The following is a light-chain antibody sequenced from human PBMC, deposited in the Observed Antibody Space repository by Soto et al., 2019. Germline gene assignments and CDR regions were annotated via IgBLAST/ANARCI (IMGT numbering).Light chain of an antibody. CDR1: SSDIGSYNL. V-gene: IGLV2-23*02. CDR3: CSHAGSSTYVV. CDR2: EVS. J-gene: IGLJ2*01. Sequence: QSALTQAASVSRSRGQSITISCTGTSSDIGSYNLVSWYQQHPGKAPKLMISEVSKRPSGVSNRFSGSKSGNTASLTISGLQTEDEADYYCCSHAGSSTYVVFGGGTKVTVL.